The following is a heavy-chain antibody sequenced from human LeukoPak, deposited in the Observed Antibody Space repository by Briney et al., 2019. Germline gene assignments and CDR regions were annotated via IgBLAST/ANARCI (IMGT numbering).Heavy chain of an antibody. CDR1: GYTFTSYY. V-gene: IGHV1-46*01. J-gene: IGHJ4*02. CDR3: ARGCSGGSCYVIDY. Sequence: EAPVKVSCKASGYTFTSYYMHWVRQAPGQGLEWMALINLNSGSTTYAQKFQDRVTVTRDTSTSTVYMELSSLRSVDTAVYYCARGCSGGSCYVIDYWGQGTLVTVSS. D-gene: IGHD2-15*01. CDR2: INLNSGST.